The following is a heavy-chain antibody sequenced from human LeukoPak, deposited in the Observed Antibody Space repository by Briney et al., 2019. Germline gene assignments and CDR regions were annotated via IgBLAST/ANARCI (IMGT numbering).Heavy chain of an antibody. CDR2: VDGGGGGT. Sequence: PGGSLRLSCAASGFTLSSYAMTWVRQAPGRGLEWVSSVDGGGGGTYYADSVKGRFTISRDNSKDTLYLQMNGLRAEDTAVYFCAKQSAGSAAWYSLHYDFWGQGTPVTVSS. J-gene: IGHJ4*02. CDR1: GFTLSSYA. D-gene: IGHD6-13*01. CDR3: AKQSAGSAAWYSLHYDF. V-gene: IGHV3-23*01.